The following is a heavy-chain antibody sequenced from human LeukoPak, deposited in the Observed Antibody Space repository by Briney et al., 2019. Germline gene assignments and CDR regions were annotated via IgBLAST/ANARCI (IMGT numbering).Heavy chain of an antibody. CDR2: VYYGRSP. CDR1: GGSISRSTYC. V-gene: IGHV4-39*02. J-gene: IGHJ4*02. D-gene: IGHD6-25*01. CDR3: ARSSGTGTFSY. Sequence: SETLSLTCTVSGGSISRSTYCWAWIRQPPGKGLEWIGSVYYGRSPYYNPSLESRATISVDTSKNHFSLKMSSVTAADTAVYYCARSSGTGTFSYWGQGTLVTVSS.